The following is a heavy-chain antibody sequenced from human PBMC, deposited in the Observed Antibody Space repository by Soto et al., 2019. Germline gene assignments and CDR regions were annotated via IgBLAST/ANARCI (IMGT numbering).Heavy chain of an antibody. J-gene: IGHJ4*02. CDR1: GFTFSSYG. D-gene: IGHD6-19*01. Sequence: QVQLVESGGGVVQPGRSLRLSCAASGFTFSSYGMHWVRQAPGKGLEWVAVISYDGSNKYYADSVKGRFTISRDKSKNTLYLQMNSLRAEDTAVYYCAKDAAGYSSGWYPYFDYWGQGTLVTVSS. CDR3: AKDAAGYSSGWYPYFDY. CDR2: ISYDGSNK. V-gene: IGHV3-30*18.